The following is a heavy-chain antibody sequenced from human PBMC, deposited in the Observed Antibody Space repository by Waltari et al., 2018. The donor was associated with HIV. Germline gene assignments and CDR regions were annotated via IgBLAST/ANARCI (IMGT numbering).Heavy chain of an antibody. Sequence: QVQLVESGGGVVQPGRSLRLSCAASGFTFRNSGMHWVRQAQGKGLEWVAVISYDGNNKNYADSVKRRFTISRDNSKNTLYLQMNSLRADDTALYYCVKDRGTFTMINEYWGQGTLVTVSS. CDR2: ISYDGNNK. CDR1: GFTFRNSG. V-gene: IGHV3-30*18. CDR3: VKDRGTFTMINEY. D-gene: IGHD3-22*01. J-gene: IGHJ4*02.